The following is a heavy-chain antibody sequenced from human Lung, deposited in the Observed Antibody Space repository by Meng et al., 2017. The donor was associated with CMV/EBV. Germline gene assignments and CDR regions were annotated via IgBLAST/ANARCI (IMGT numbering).Heavy chain of an antibody. CDR3: ARGIFGVVDY. J-gene: IGHJ4*02. D-gene: IGHD3-3*01. V-gene: IGHV4-38-2*02. Sequence: SXTXSLTCTVSDYSISSGFYWGCVRQPPGKGLEWIGSIHHTGSSYYNPSLKSRVTLSVDTSKNQFSLKVTSVTAADTAVYYCARGIFGVVDYWRQGTLVTVSS. CDR1: DYSISSGFY. CDR2: IHHTGSS.